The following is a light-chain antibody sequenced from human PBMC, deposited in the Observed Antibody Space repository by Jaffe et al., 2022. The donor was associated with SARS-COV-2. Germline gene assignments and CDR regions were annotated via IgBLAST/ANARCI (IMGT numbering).Light chain of an antibody. CDR1: QDINNY. V-gene: IGKV1-33*01. Sequence: DIQMTQSPSSLSASVGDRVTFSCQANQDINNYLNWYQQKPGKAPKLLIYDASNLEKGVPSRFSGSGSGTDFTFTINSLQAEDFATYYCQQYENLPITFGQGTRLEIK. J-gene: IGKJ5*01. CDR2: DAS. CDR3: QQYENLPIT.